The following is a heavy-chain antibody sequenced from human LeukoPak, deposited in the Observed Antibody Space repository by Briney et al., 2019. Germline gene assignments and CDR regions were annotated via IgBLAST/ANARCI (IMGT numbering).Heavy chain of an antibody. CDR2: ISGSGGST. Sequence: ASLRLSCAASGFTFSSYAMSWVRQAPGKGLEWVSAISGSGGSTYYADSVKGRFTISRDNSKNTLYLQMNGLRAEDTAVYYCAKGGIVGATTGGDIDYWGQGTLVTVSS. CDR3: AKGGIVGATTGGDIDY. V-gene: IGHV3-23*01. J-gene: IGHJ4*02. CDR1: GFTFSSYA. D-gene: IGHD1-26*01.